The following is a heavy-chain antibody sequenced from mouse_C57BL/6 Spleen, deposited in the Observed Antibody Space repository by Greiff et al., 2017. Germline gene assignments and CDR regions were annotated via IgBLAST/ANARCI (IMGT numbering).Heavy chain of an antibody. D-gene: IGHD3-2*02. CDR2: ISSGGDYI. CDR3: TRDAQANAMDD. CDR1: GFTFSSYA. Sequence: EVKLVESGEGLVKPGGSLKLSCAASGFTFSSYAMSWVRQTPEKRLEWVAYISSGGDYIYYADTVKGRFTISRDNARNTLYLQMSSLKSEDTAMYYCTRDAQANAMDDWGQGTSVTVSS. J-gene: IGHJ4*01. V-gene: IGHV5-9-1*02.